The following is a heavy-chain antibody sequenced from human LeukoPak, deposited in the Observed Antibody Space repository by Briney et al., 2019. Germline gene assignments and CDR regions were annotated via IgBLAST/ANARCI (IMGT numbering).Heavy chain of an antibody. J-gene: IGHJ3*02. D-gene: IGHD4-11*01. CDR2: MNPNSGNT. CDR3: AGGATTVTTHDAFDI. V-gene: IGHV1-8*01. Sequence: ASVKVSCKASGYTFTSYDINWVRQATGQGLEWMGWMNPNSGNTGCAQNFQGRVIMTRNTSINTAYMELSSLRAEDTAVYYCAGGATTVTTHDAFDIWGQGTMVTVSS. CDR1: GYTFTSYD.